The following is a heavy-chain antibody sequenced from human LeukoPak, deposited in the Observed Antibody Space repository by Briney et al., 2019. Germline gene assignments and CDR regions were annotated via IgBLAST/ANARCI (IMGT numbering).Heavy chain of an antibody. V-gene: IGHV1-18*01. Sequence: ASVKVSCKASGYTFTSYGISWVRQAPGQGLDWMGWISAYNGNTNYAQKLQGRVTMTTDTSTSTAYMELRSLRSDDTAVYYCAVYYGSGSYYNSLDYWGQGTLVTVSS. CDR3: AVYYGSGSYYNSLDY. D-gene: IGHD3-10*01. CDR1: GYTFTSYG. J-gene: IGHJ4*02. CDR2: ISAYNGNT.